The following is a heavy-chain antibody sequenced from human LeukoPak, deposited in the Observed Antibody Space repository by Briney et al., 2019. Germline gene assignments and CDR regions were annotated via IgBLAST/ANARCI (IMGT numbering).Heavy chain of an antibody. V-gene: IGHV3-23*01. CDR1: GFTFSSHA. CDR3: AKRMVRGVMYGMDV. Sequence: GGSLRLSCAASGFTFSSHAMSWVRQAPGKGLEWVSAISGSGGSTYYADSVKGRFTISRDNSKNTLYLQMNSLRAEDTAVYYCAKRMVRGVMYGMDVWGQGTTVTVSS. CDR2: ISGSGGST. D-gene: IGHD3-10*01. J-gene: IGHJ6*02.